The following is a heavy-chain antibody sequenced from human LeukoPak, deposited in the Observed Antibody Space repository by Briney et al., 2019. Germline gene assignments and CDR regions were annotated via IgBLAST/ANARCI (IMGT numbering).Heavy chain of an antibody. CDR3: ARQDSSGYYYEGYFQH. V-gene: IGHV4-61*02. CDR1: GGSISSGSYY. CDR2: IYTSGST. D-gene: IGHD3-22*01. Sequence: PSETLSLTCTVSGGSISSGSYYWSWIRQPAGKGLEWIGRIYTSGSTNYNPSLKSRVNISVDTSKNQFSLKLRSVTAADTAVYYCARQDSSGYYYEGYFQHWGQGTLVTVSS. J-gene: IGHJ1*01.